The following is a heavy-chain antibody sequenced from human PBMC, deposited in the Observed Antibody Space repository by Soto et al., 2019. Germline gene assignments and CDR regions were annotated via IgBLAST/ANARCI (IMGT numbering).Heavy chain of an antibody. D-gene: IGHD3-22*01. CDR3: ARMNYYDTSGYPFDY. Sequence: PSETLSLTCTVSGVSISSYYWSWIRQPPGKGLEWIGYIYYSGSTNYNPSLKSRVTMSADTSKNQFSLKLNSVTAADTAVYYCARMNYYDTSGYPFDYWGQGMMVTVSS. CDR2: IYYSGST. V-gene: IGHV4-59*01. CDR1: GVSISSYY. J-gene: IGHJ4*02.